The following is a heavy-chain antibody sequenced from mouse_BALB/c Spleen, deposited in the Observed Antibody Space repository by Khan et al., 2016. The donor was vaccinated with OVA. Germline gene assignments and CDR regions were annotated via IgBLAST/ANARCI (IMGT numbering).Heavy chain of an antibody. V-gene: IGHV9-1*02. Sequence: QIQLVQSGPELKKPGETVKISRKATGYTFTNYGMNWVKQAPGKGLKWMGWINTYTGEPTYTDDFKGRFAFSLETSASTAYLQINNLKNEDMATXFCARGASYWYFDVWGAGTTVTVSS. CDR3: ARGASYWYFDV. CDR1: GYTFTNYG. J-gene: IGHJ1*01. CDR2: INTYTGEP.